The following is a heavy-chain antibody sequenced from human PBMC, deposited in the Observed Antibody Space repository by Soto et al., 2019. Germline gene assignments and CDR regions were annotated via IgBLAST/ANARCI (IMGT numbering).Heavy chain of an antibody. J-gene: IGHJ4*02. V-gene: IGHV3-48*03. CDR1: GFTFSSYE. D-gene: IGHD3-22*01. CDR2: ISSSGSTI. CDR3: ARGRGYDSSGYYSHPFDY. Sequence: GGSLRLSCAASGFTFSSYEMNWVRQAPGKGLEWVSYISSSGSTIYYADSVKGRFTISRDNAKNSLYLQMNSLRAEDTAVYYCARGRGYDSSGYYSHPFDYWGQGTLVTVSS.